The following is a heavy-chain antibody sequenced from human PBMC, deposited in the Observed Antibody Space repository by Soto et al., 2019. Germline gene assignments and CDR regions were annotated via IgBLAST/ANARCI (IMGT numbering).Heavy chain of an antibody. J-gene: IGHJ5*02. CDR3: ARGVGSGSYYNQYTWFDP. CDR2: INVYNGNT. CDR1: GYTFTNYG. D-gene: IGHD3-10*01. V-gene: IGHV1-18*01. Sequence: QVQLVQSGGEVKKPGASVKVSCKASGYTFTNYGISWVRQATGQGLEWMGWINVYNGNTKYAQKVQGRVTMTTDTSTSTAYMELRSLRSDDTAVYYCARGVGSGSYYNQYTWFDPWGQGTLVTVSS.